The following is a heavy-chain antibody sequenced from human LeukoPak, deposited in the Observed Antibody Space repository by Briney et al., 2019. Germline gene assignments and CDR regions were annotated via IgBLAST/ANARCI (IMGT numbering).Heavy chain of an antibody. Sequence: GRSLRLSCAASGFNFNDFAMHWVPQAPGKGLEWVSGIGYNTGVIDYADSVKGRFTISRDNAKNSLYLQMNSLRTEDTAFYYCVKSIDRTKAPAWGYYFDRWGQGTLVTVSS. D-gene: IGHD1-14*01. J-gene: IGHJ4*02. CDR2: IGYNTGVI. CDR1: GFNFNDFA. V-gene: IGHV3-9*01. CDR3: VKSIDRTKAPAWGYYFDR.